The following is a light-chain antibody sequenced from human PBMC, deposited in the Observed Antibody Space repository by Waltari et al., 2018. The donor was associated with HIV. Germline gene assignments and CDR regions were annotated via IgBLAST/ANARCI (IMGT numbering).Light chain of an antibody. CDR1: SGDVGRYTL. V-gene: IGLV2-23*02. Sequence: QSALTQPASLSGSPGQSITISCTVSSGDVGRYTLVSWYQQHPDKAPTVLIYEVSKRPSGVSNRFSGSKSGYTAFLTISDLQAEDEADYYCCSFAGGFVVFGGGTKVTVL. CDR3: CSFAGGFVV. J-gene: IGLJ2*01. CDR2: EVS.